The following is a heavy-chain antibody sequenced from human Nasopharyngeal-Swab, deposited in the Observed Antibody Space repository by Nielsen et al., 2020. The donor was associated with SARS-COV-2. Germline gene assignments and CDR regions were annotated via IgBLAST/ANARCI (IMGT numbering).Heavy chain of an antibody. CDR1: GYAFNDYT. CDR3: ARDIMITFGGVITDLLAY. V-gene: IGHV1-3*01. D-gene: IGHD3-16*02. CDR2: INPDNGDT. J-gene: IGHJ4*02. Sequence: ASVKVSCKSSGYAFNDYTMQWVRQAPGQGLVWLGWINPDNGDTKYSQKFQGRVAITGDTSASTAYLELSGLTSEDTAVYYCARDIMITFGGVITDLLAYWGQGTLVSVSS.